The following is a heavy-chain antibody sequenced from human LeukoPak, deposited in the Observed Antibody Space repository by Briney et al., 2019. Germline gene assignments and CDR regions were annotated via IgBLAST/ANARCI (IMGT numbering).Heavy chain of an antibody. CDR2: ISSSSSYI. J-gene: IGHJ3*02. Sequence: GGSLRLSCAASGFTFSSYSMNWVRQAPGKGLEWVSSISSSSSYIYYADSVKGRFTISRDNAKNTLYLRMNSLRAEDTAVYYCARSDRGAFDIWGQGTMVTVSS. CDR1: GFTFSSYS. D-gene: IGHD3-10*01. CDR3: ARSDRGAFDI. V-gene: IGHV3-21*01.